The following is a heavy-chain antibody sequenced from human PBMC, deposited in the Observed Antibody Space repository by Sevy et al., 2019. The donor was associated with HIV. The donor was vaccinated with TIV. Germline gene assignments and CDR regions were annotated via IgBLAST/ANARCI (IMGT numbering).Heavy chain of an antibody. CDR2: VSGSGGST. CDR1: GFTFTSYA. Sequence: GGSLRLSCAVSGFTFTSYAMNWVRQAPGKGLEWVSGVSGSGGSTYYADSVKGRFSIPRDNSRNTLYLQMNSLTAEDTAVYYCAKDRVSGTYYTGDFDYWGQGTLVTVSS. D-gene: IGHD3-10*01. CDR3: AKDRVSGTYYTGDFDY. J-gene: IGHJ4*02. V-gene: IGHV3-23*01.